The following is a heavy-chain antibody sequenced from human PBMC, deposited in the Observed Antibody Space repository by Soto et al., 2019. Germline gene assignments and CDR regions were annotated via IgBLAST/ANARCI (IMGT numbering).Heavy chain of an antibody. Sequence: ASVKVSCKASGYTFTSYAMHWVRQAPGQRLEWMGWINAGNGNTKYSQKFQGRVTITRDTSASTAYMELSSLRSEDTAVYCCARRSSSSEDYYYGMDVWGQGTTVTVSS. D-gene: IGHD6-6*01. CDR1: GYTFTSYA. CDR3: ARRSSSSEDYYYGMDV. CDR2: INAGNGNT. J-gene: IGHJ6*02. V-gene: IGHV1-3*01.